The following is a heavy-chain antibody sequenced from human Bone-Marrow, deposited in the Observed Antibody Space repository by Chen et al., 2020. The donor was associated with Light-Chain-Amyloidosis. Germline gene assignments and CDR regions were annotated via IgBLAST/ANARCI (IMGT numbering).Heavy chain of an antibody. Sequence: QVQLVESGGGVVQPGRSLRLSCAASGFTFSSYAMHWVRQAPGKGLEWVAVISYDGSNKYYADSVKGRFTISRDNSKNTLYLQMNSLRAEDTAVYYCARDRGRVILWAKYGMDVWGQGTTVTVSS. D-gene: IGHD1-26*01. V-gene: IGHV3-30*01. CDR1: GFTFSSYA. CDR3: ARDRGRVILWAKYGMDV. CDR2: ISYDGSNK. J-gene: IGHJ6*02.